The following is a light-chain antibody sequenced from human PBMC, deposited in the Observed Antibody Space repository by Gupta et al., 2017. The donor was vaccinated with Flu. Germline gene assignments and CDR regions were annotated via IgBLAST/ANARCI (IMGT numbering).Light chain of an antibody. CDR3: ETWDSDTYV. CDR2: LERSGRY. Sequence: QPVLTPSSSAPSPLLPSVKPTCTLSRGHNSYIIAWDQQQPGRAPRFLMKLERSGRYNKGSGVPYRFYGASSGTHRYITISNVQAEDEADEYCETWDSDTYVFGAGTKVTVL. V-gene: IGLV4-60*03. CDR1: RGHNSYI. J-gene: IGLJ1*01.